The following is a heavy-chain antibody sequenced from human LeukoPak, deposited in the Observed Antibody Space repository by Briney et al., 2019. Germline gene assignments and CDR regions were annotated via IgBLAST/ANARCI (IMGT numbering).Heavy chain of an antibody. J-gene: IGHJ4*02. CDR2: ISAYNGNT. V-gene: IGHV1-18*01. CDR3: ARDHYGDYFDY. D-gene: IGHD4-17*01. Sequence: ASVKVSCKASGYTFTSHGISWVRQAPGQGLEWMGWISAYNGNTNYAQKLQGRVTMTADTSTSTAYMELRSLRSDDTAVYYCARDHYGDYFDYWGQGTLVTVSS. CDR1: GYTFTSHG.